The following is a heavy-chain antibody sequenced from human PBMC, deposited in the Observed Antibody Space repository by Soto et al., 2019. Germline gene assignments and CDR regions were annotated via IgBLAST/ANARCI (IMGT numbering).Heavy chain of an antibody. CDR2: ISSSSSYI. CDR1: GFTFSSYS. Sequence: LRLSCAASGFTFSSYSMNWVRQAPGKGLEWVSSISSSSSYIYYADSVKGRFTISRDNAKNSLYLQMNSLRAEDTAVYYCARDSGQIAVAGTVDYWGQGTLVTVSS. CDR3: ARDSGQIAVAGTVDY. V-gene: IGHV3-21*01. J-gene: IGHJ4*02. D-gene: IGHD6-19*01.